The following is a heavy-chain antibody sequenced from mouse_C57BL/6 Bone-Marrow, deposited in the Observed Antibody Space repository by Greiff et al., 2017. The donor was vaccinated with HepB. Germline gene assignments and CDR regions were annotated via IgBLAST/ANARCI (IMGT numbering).Heavy chain of an antibody. D-gene: IGHD1-1*01. CDR1: GFTFSSYA. V-gene: IGHV5-9-1*02. Sequence: EVMLVESGEGLVKPGGSLKLSCAASGFTFSSYAMSWVRQTPEKRLEWVAYISSGGDYIYYADTVKGRFTISRDNARNTLYLQMSSLKSEDTAMYYCTRDPPTVYYAMDYWGQGTSVTVSS. CDR2: ISSGGDYI. J-gene: IGHJ4*01. CDR3: TRDPPTVYYAMDY.